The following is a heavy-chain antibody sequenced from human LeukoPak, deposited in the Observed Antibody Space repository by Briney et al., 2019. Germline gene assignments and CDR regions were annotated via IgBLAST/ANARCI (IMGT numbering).Heavy chain of an antibody. CDR1: GFTFSSYA. CDR3: ASEYSSSGYYYYGMDV. D-gene: IGHD6-6*01. CDR2: ISYDGSNK. J-gene: IGHJ6*02. V-gene: IGHV3-30-3*01. Sequence: GGSLRLSCAASGFTFSSYAMHRVRQAPGKGLEWVAVISYDGSNKYYADSVKGRFTISRDNSKNTLYLQMNSLRAEDTAVYYCASEYSSSGYYYYGMDVWGQGTTVTVSS.